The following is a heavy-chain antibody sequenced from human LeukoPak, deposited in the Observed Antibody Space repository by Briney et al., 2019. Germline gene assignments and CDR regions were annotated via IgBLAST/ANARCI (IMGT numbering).Heavy chain of an antibody. Sequence: PEASVKVSCKASGGTFSSYAISWVRQAPGRGLEWMGGIIPIFGTANYAQKFQGRVTITADESTSTAYMELSSLRSEDTAVYYCARDRFGSPLTTTVVTPGGYAFDIWGQGTMVTVSS. CDR2: IIPIFGTA. V-gene: IGHV1-69*13. CDR3: ARDRFGSPLTTTVVTPGGYAFDI. CDR1: GGTFSSYA. D-gene: IGHD4-23*01. J-gene: IGHJ3*02.